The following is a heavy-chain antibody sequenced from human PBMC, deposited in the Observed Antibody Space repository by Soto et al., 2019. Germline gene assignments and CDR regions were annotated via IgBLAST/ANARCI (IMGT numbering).Heavy chain of an antibody. CDR1: GFTSSSYA. J-gene: IGHJ6*02. Sequence: GGSLRLSCAASGFTSSSYAMHWVRQAPGKGLEWVAVISYDGSNKYYADSVKGRFTISRDNSKNTLYLQMNSLRAEDTAVYYCAREPVTISEGLEYYYYGMDVWGQGTTVTVSS. V-gene: IGHV3-30-3*01. CDR3: AREPVTISEGLEYYYYGMDV. D-gene: IGHD3-9*01. CDR2: ISYDGSNK.